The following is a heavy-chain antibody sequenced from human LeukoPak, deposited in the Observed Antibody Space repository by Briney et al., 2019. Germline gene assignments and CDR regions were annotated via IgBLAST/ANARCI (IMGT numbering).Heavy chain of an antibody. J-gene: IGHJ4*02. CDR1: GYTFNTYW. Sequence: GESLKISCKASGYTFNTYWIGWVRQMPGKGLEWMGIIYPGDSETTYSPSFQGQVTISADKSISTAYLQWSSLKASDTAMYYCARHSHYDYVWGSWGQGTLVTVSS. CDR2: IYPGDSET. CDR3: ARHSHYDYVWGS. V-gene: IGHV5-51*01. D-gene: IGHD3-16*01.